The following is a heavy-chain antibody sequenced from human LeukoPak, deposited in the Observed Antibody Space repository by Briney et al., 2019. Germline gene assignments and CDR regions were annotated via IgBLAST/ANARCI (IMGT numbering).Heavy chain of an antibody. CDR3: AREGLRVVNFDY. Sequence: GESLKISFAVSGFTFSSNWMNWVRQAPGKGLVWVSRINTDGSKTYYADSVKGRFTISRDNAKNTVYLQMNSLRAEDTAVYYCAREGLRVVNFDYWGQGTLVTVSS. CDR1: GFTFSSNW. V-gene: IGHV3-74*01. CDR2: INTDGSKT. D-gene: IGHD2-15*01. J-gene: IGHJ4*02.